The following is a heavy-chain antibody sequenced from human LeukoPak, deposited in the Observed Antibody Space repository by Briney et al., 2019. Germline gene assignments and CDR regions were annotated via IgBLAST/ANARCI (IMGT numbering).Heavy chain of an antibody. CDR2: IKQDGSEK. Sequence: GGSLRLSCAASGFTFGSYAMSWVRQAPGKGLEWVANIKQDGSEKYYVDSVKGRFTISRDNAKNSVYLQMNGLRAEDTAVYYCARLSEMLRGPEVIYYFEHWGQGTLVTVSS. CDR1: GFTFGSYA. J-gene: IGHJ4*02. V-gene: IGHV3-7*01. D-gene: IGHD3-10*01. CDR3: ARLSEMLRGPEVIYYFEH.